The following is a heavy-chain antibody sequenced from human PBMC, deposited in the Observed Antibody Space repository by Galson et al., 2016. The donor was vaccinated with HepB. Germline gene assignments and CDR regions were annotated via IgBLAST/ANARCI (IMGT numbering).Heavy chain of an antibody. V-gene: IGHV4-4*02. CDR1: GDSLSSSNW. CDR3: ARFYVVRGSGYFIFDY. J-gene: IGHJ4*02. D-gene: IGHD3-22*01. CDR2: IYHSGRT. Sequence: SETLSLTCGVSGDSLSSSNWWNWVRQPPGKGLEWIGEIYHSGRTSYNPSLKSRVTISIDKSKNQFSLNLTSVTAADTAVYYCARFYVVRGSGYFIFDYWGQGTLVAVSS.